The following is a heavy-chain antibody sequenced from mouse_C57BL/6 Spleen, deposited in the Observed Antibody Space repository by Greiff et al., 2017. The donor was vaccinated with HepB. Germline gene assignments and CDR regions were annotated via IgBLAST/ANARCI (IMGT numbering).Heavy chain of an antibody. CDR1: GYTFTSYW. Sequence: QVQLQQPGAELVKPGASVKLSCKASGYTFTSYWMHWVKQRPGQGLEWIGMIHPNSGSTNYNEKFKSKATLTVDKSSSTAYMQLRSLTSTDTAVYYYVCYYNCSSAFAYWGQGTLVTVSA. V-gene: IGHV1-64*01. CDR3: VCYYNCSSAFAY. J-gene: IGHJ3*01. D-gene: IGHD1-1*01. CDR2: IHPNSGST.